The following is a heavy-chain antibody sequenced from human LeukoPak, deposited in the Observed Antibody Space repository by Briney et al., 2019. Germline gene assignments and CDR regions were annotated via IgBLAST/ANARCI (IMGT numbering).Heavy chain of an antibody. Sequence: GGSLRLSCAASGFTFSNYWMHWVRQAPGKGLVWVSRINSDGINTSYADSVKGRFTISRDNAKNTVSLQVNNLRTEDTALYFCAKTSLSDASGHYYYMDVWGKGTTVTVSS. V-gene: IGHV3-74*01. CDR1: GFTFSNYW. J-gene: IGHJ6*03. CDR2: INSDGINT. D-gene: IGHD3-3*01. CDR3: AKTSLSDASGHYYYMDV.